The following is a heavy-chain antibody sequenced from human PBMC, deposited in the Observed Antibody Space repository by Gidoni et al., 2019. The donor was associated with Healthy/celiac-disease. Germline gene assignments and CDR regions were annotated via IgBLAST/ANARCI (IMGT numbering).Heavy chain of an antibody. CDR3: ARSYGDYGYYYYGMDV. Sequence: QVQLVQSGAEVKKPGASVKVSCKASGYTFTSYYMHWVRQAPGQGLEWMGIINPSGGSTSYAQKFQGRVTMTRDTSTSTVYMELSSLRSEDTAVYYCARSYGDYGYYYYGMDVWGQGTTVTVSS. D-gene: IGHD4-17*01. CDR1: GYTFTSYY. V-gene: IGHV1-46*01. CDR2: INPSGGST. J-gene: IGHJ6*02.